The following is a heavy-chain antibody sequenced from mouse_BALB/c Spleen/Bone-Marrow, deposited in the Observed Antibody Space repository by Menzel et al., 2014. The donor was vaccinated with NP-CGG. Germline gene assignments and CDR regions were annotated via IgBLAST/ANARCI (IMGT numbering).Heavy chain of an antibody. Sequence: EVKLVESGGGLVQPGGSLRLSCATSGFTFTDYYMSWVRQPPGKALEWLGFIRNKANGYTTEYSASVKCQFTISRDNSQSILYLQMNPLRAEDSATYYCARVTTAWFAYWGQGTLVTVSA. J-gene: IGHJ3*01. V-gene: IGHV7-3*02. CDR2: IRNKANGYTT. CDR3: ARVTTAWFAY. CDR1: GFTFTDYY. D-gene: IGHD1-1*01.